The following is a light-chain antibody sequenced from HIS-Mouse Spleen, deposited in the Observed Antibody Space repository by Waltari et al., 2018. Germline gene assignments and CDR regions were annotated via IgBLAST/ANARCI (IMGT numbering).Light chain of an antibody. J-gene: IGLJ2*01. CDR2: EGS. CDR1: SSDVGSYNL. Sequence: SCTGTSSDVGSYNLVSWYQQHPGKAPKLMIYEGSKRPSGVSNRFSGSKSGNTASLTISGLQAEDEADYYCCSYAGSSTLVFGGGTKLTVL. V-gene: IGLV2-23*01. CDR3: CSYAGSSTLV.